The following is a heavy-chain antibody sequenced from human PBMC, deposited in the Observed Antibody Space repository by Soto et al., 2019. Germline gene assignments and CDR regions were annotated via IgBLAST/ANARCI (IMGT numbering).Heavy chain of an antibody. CDR1: GGTFSSYA. J-gene: IGHJ3*02. CDR2: IIPIFGTA. CDR3: ASGIAAAGTGAFDI. D-gene: IGHD6-13*01. V-gene: IGHV1-69*13. Sequence: GASVKVSCKASGGTFSSYAISWVRQAPGQGLEWMGGIIPIFGTANYAQKFQGRVTITADESTSTAYMELSSLRSEDTAVYYCASGIAAAGTGAFDIWGQGTMVTVS.